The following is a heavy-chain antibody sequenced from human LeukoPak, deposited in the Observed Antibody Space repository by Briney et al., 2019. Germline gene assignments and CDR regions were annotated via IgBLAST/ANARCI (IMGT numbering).Heavy chain of an antibody. D-gene: IGHD2-15*01. Sequence: ASVEVSCKASGYTFTGYYMHWVRQAHGQGLEWMGRINPNSGGTNYAQKFQGRVTMTRDTSISTAYMELSRLRSDDTAVYYCAPGVVAAASFDYWGQGTLVTVSS. CDR2: INPNSGGT. J-gene: IGHJ4*02. CDR3: APGVVAAASFDY. CDR1: GYTFTGYY. V-gene: IGHV1-2*06.